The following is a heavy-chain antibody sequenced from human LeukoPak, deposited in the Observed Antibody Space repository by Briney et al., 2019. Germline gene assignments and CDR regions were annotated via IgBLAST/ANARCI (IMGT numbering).Heavy chain of an antibody. CDR3: ARLVGATPRSHFDY. CDR2: ISSSSSYI. V-gene: IGHV3-21*01. J-gene: IGHJ4*02. CDR1: GFTFSSYG. Sequence: GGSLRLSCAASGFTFSSYGMNWVRQAPGKGLEWVSSISSSSSYIYYADSVKGRFTISRDNAKNSLYLQMNSLRVEDTAVYYCARLVGATPRSHFDYWGQGTLVTVSS. D-gene: IGHD3-16*01.